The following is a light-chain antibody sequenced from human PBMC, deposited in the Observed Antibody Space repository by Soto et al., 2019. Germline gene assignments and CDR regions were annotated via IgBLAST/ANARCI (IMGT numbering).Light chain of an antibody. CDR3: QQSYSTLLIT. J-gene: IGKJ5*01. CDR1: RSVLYSSNNKNY. V-gene: IGKV4-1*01. Sequence: VVSQSPDSLAVSLGERANINCKCSRSVLYSSNNKNYLAWYQQKPRQPPKLLIYWASNRESGVPDRFSGSGSGTDFTLTISSLQAEDVAVYYCQQSYSTLLITVGQGTRLEIK. CDR2: WAS.